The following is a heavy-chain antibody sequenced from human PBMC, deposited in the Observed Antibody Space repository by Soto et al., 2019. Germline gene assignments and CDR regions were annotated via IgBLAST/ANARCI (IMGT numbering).Heavy chain of an antibody. Sequence: EVQLVESGGCLVQPGGSLRLSCAASEFSLSDHSMDWVRQAPGKGLEWVGRSGNRANSHTTQYAASVKGRFTISRDDSKNLLFLQMNSLKIEDTAVYYCARDSPDSFDIWGQGTMVTVSS. J-gene: IGHJ3*02. CDR3: ARDSPDSFDI. CDR2: SGNRANSHTT. V-gene: IGHV3-72*01. CDR1: EFSLSDHS.